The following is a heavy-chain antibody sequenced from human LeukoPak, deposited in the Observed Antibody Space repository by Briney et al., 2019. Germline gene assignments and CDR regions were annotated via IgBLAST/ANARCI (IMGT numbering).Heavy chain of an antibody. CDR1: GYSISSGYY. V-gene: IGHV4-38-2*02. CDR3: ARSSVSGGFDY. CDR2: IYHSGST. J-gene: IGHJ4*02. D-gene: IGHD3-10*01. Sequence: SETLSLSCTVSGYSISSGYYWGWIRQPPGKGLEWIGSIYHSGSTYYNPSLKSRVTISVDTSKNQFSLKLSSVTAADTAVYYCARSSVSGGFDYWGQGTLVTVSS.